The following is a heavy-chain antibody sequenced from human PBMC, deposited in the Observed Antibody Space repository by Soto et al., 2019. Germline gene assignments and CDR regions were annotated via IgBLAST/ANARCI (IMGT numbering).Heavy chain of an antibody. V-gene: IGHV1-18*01. CDR1: GYTFTSYG. J-gene: IGHJ6*02. CDR2: IRAYNGNT. Sequence: QVQLVQSGAEVKKPGASVKVSCKASGYTFTSYGISWVRQAPGQGREWMGWIRAYNGNTNYAQKLQGRVTMTTDTSPRTAYIELGSVGSGDTAVYYCARDGYCSGGSFYHDFYGMDVWGQGTTVTVSS. CDR3: ARDGYCSGGSFYHDFYGMDV. D-gene: IGHD2-15*01.